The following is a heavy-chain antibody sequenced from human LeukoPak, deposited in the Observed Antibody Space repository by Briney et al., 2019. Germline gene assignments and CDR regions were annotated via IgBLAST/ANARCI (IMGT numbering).Heavy chain of an antibody. V-gene: IGHV3-9*01. D-gene: IGHD3-22*01. CDR3: AKDISSGYYYDSSGYDAFDI. CDR2: ISWNSGSI. CDR1: GFTFDDYA. Sequence: GGSLRLSCAASGFTFDDYAMHWVRQAPGKGLEWVSGISWNSGSIGYADSVKGRFTISRDNAKNSLYLQMNSLRAEDTALYYCAKDISSGYYYDSSGYDAFDIWGQGTMVTVSS. J-gene: IGHJ3*02.